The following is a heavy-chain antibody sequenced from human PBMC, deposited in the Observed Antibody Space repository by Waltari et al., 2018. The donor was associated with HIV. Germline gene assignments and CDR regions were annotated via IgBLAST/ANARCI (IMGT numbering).Heavy chain of an antibody. CDR2: ISWNSDKT. D-gene: IGHD3-3*01. CDR1: GFRFDDYA. J-gene: IGHJ3*02. CDR3: IKDMKFLEWLVGFHI. V-gene: IGHV3-9*01. Sequence: EVQLVESGGGSVQPGRSLRLSCAASGFRFDDYAMHWVRQAPGKGLEWVSGISWNSDKTAYADSVKGRFTISRDNAKNSLYLQMNSLRFEDTAVYYCIKDMKFLEWLVGFHIWGQGTRVSVSS.